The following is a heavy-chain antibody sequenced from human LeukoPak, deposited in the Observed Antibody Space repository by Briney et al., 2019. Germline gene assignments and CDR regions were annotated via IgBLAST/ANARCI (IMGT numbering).Heavy chain of an antibody. D-gene: IGHD3-3*01. Sequence: PGRSLRLSCAASGSTFSSYAMHWVRQAPGKGLEWVAVISYDGGNKYYADSVKGRFTISRDNSKNTLYLQMNSLRAEDTAVYYCARDRKPPFWSGYFGWFDPWGQGTLVTVSS. V-gene: IGHV3-30-3*01. J-gene: IGHJ5*02. CDR1: GSTFSSYA. CDR2: ISYDGGNK. CDR3: ARDRKPPFWSGYFGWFDP.